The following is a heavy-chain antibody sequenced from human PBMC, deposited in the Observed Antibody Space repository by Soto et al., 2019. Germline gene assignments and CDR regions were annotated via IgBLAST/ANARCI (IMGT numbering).Heavy chain of an antibody. Sequence: SETLSLTCTVPGGSISSYYWSWIRQPPGKGLEWIGYIYYSGSTNYNPSLKSRVTISVDTSKNQFSLKLSSVTAADTAVYYCARGGPEWGGYDYWGQGTPVTVPS. V-gene: IGHV4-59*01. CDR1: GGSISSYY. D-gene: IGHD5-12*01. CDR2: IYYSGST. J-gene: IGHJ4*02. CDR3: ARGGPEWGGYDY.